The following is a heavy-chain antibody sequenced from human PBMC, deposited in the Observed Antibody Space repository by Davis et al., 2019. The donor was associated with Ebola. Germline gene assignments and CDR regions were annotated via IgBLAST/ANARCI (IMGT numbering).Heavy chain of an antibody. CDR2: IFTGDSDT. CDR3: ASLRRTITGMDDAFDI. J-gene: IGHJ3*02. D-gene: IGHD2-8*02. Sequence: GESLKISCQDSGNSFSSHWIGWVRQMPGKGLEWMGIIFTGDSDTRYSPSFRGQVTTSADKSMKTAFLQWSSLKASDSGMYYCASLRRTITGMDDAFDIWGQGTMVTVSS. CDR1: GNSFSSHW. V-gene: IGHV5-51*01.